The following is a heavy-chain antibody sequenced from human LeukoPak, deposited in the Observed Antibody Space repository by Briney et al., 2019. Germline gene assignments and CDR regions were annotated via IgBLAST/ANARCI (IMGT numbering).Heavy chain of an antibody. CDR1: GFTFSSYS. CDR2: ISSSSSYI. D-gene: IGHD3-22*01. CDR3: ARSEYYYDSSGCYFDY. Sequence: PGGSLRLSCAASGFTFSSYSMNWVRQAPGKGLEWVSSISSSSSYIYYADSVKGRFTISRDNAKNSLYLQMNSLRAEDTAVYYCARSEYYYDSSGCYFDYWGQGTLVTVSS. V-gene: IGHV3-21*01. J-gene: IGHJ4*02.